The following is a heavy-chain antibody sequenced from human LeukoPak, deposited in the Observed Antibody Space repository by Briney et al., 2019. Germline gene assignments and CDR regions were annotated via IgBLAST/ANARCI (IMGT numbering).Heavy chain of an antibody. J-gene: IGHJ4*02. Sequence: SQTLSLTCAISGDSVSSNSATWNWIRQSPSRGLEWLGRTYYRSKFYTDYAPSVKSRITINPDTSKNQFSLQPNSVTPEDTAVYFCANGYYYFDYWGQGTLVTVSS. V-gene: IGHV6-1*01. CDR2: TYYRSKFYT. CDR1: GDSVSSNSAT. D-gene: IGHD6-25*01. CDR3: ANGYYYFDY.